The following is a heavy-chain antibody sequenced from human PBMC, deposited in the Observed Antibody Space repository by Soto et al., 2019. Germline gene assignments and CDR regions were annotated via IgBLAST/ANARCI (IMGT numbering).Heavy chain of an antibody. J-gene: IGHJ4*02. V-gene: IGHV4-39*02. CDR3: AREYRYDILTGRSFDY. Sequence: KTSETLSLTCTVSGGSISSSSYYWGWIRQPPGKGLEWIGSIYYSGSTYYNPSLKSRVTISVDTSKNQFSLKLSSVTAADTAVYYCAREYRYDILTGRSFDYWGQGTLVTVSS. D-gene: IGHD3-9*01. CDR1: GGSISSSSYY. CDR2: IYYSGST.